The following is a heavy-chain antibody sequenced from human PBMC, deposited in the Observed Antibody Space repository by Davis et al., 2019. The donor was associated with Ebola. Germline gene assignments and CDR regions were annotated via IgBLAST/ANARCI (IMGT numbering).Heavy chain of an antibody. CDR2: ISSDGRNK. CDR3: ARGREDYLEY. Sequence: PGGSLRLSCAASGFTLSIYTMHWVRQAPGKGLEWVAAISSDGRNKHYADSVRGRVVLSIDTSKDPLYLPMSGLRAEDTAVDYCARGREDYLEYWGQGTLVTVSS. D-gene: IGHD1-26*01. CDR1: GFTLSIYT. V-gene: IGHV3-30*09. J-gene: IGHJ4*02.